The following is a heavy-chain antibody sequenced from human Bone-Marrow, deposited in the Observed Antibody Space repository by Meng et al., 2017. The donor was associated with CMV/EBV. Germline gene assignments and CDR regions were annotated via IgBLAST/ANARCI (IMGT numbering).Heavy chain of an antibody. CDR2: IYYSGST. CDR3: ARHIVVVPAGIPYYFDY. Sequence: ISSGGYYWSWIRQHPGKGLEWIGYIYYSGSTYYNPSLKSRVTISVDTSKNQFSLKLSSVTAADTAVYYCARHIVVVPAGIPYYFDYWGQGTLVTVSS. V-gene: IGHV4-31*02. J-gene: IGHJ4*02. D-gene: IGHD2-2*01. CDR1: ISSGGYY.